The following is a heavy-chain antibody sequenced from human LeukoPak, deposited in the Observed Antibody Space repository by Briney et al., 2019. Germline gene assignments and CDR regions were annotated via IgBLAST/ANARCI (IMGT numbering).Heavy chain of an antibody. D-gene: IGHD2-2*01. Sequence: SETLSLTCAVSGGSISGYYWSWIRQPPGKGLESIGYIYFSGSTNYNHTLKSRVTISVDTSKNQSSPKLSSVTAADTAVYYCEGYCSSTSCRYYYGMDVWGQGTTVTVSS. CDR3: EGYCSSTSCRYYYGMDV. CDR2: IYFSGST. V-gene: IGHV4-59*08. CDR1: GGSISGYY. J-gene: IGHJ6*02.